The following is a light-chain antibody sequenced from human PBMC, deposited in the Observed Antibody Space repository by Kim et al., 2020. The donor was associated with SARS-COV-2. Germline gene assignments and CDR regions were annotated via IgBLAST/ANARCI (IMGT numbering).Light chain of an antibody. CDR3: QAWDSSLYV. Sequence: SYELTQPPSVSVFPGQTASITCSGDKLGDKYACWYQQKPGQSPVLVIYQDSKRPSGIPERFSGSNSGNTATLTISGTQAMDEADYYCQAWDSSLYVFGTG. CDR1: KLGDKY. J-gene: IGLJ1*01. CDR2: QDS. V-gene: IGLV3-1*01.